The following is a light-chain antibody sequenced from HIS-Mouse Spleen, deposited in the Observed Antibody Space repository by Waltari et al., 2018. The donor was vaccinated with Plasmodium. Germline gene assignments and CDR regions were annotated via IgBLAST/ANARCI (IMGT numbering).Light chain of an antibody. CDR3: QQYNNWSFT. J-gene: IGKJ3*01. V-gene: IGKV3-15*01. Sequence: EIVMTQSPATLSLSPGERATLSCRASQSVSSNLAWYQQKPGQAPRLLIDGASTRATGIPARFSGSGSGTECTRTISSLQSEDFAVYYCQQYNNWSFTFGPGTKVDIK. CDR1: QSVSSN. CDR2: GAS.